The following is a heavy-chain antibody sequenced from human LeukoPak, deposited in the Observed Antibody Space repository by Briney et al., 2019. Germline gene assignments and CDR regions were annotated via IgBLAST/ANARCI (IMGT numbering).Heavy chain of an antibody. D-gene: IGHD1-26*01. CDR2: IYTGGST. CDR1: GGSISSGSYY. V-gene: IGHV4-61*02. Sequence: SSETLSLTCTVSGGSISSGSYYWSWIRQPAGKGLEWIGRIYTGGSTNYNPSLKSRVTISVDTSKNQFSLKLSSVTAADTAVYYCAREIVGATFAFDIWGQGTMVTVSS. CDR3: AREIVGATFAFDI. J-gene: IGHJ3*02.